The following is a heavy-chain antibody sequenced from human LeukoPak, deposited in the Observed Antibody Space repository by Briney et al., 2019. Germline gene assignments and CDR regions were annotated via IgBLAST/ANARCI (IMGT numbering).Heavy chain of an antibody. Sequence: PGGSLRLSCAASGFTFSSYAMHWVRQAPGKGLEWVAVVSYDGSNKYYADSVKGRFTISRDNSKNTLYLQMNSLRAEDTAVYYCVQSNRYWGQGTLVTVSS. J-gene: IGHJ4*02. V-gene: IGHV3-30-3*01. D-gene: IGHD5-24*01. CDR2: VSYDGSNK. CDR1: GFTFSSYA. CDR3: VQSNRY.